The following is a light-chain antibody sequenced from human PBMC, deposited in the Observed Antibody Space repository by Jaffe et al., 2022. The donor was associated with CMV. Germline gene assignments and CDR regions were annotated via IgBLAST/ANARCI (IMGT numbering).Light chain of an antibody. CDR1: QDISNY. J-gene: IGKJ3*01. CDR2: DAS. V-gene: IGKV1-33*01. Sequence: DIQMTQSPSSLSASVGDRVTITCQASQDISNYLNWYQQKPGKAPKLLIYDASNLETGVPSRFSGSGSGTDFTFTISSLQPEDIATYYCQQYDNLPRGNGGLGTFGPGTKVDIK. CDR3: QQYDNLPRGNGGLGT.